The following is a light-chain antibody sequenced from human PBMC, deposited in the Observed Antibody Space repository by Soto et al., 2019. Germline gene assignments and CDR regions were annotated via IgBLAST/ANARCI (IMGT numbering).Light chain of an antibody. CDR2: ENN. CDR3: GTCDSSLSAGV. CDR1: SSNIGNNY. J-gene: IGLJ2*01. Sequence: QSVLTQPPSVSAAPGQKVTISGSGSSSNIGNNYVSWYQQLPGTAPKLLIYENNKRPSGIPDRFSGSKSGTSATLGITGLQTGDEAYYYCGTCDSSLSAGVFGGGTKVTVL. V-gene: IGLV1-51*02.